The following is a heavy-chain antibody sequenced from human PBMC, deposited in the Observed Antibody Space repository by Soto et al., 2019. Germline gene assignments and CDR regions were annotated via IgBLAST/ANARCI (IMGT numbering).Heavy chain of an antibody. CDR2: IRASGVTT. V-gene: IGHV3-23*01. J-gene: IGHJ4*02. CDR1: GFTFSNYA. CDR3: AKGAIGRLDY. D-gene: IGHD1-26*01. Sequence: DVQLLDSGGGLVQPGRSLRLSCAASGFTFSNYAMSWVRQAPGKRLEWVSTIRASGVTTFYADSARGRFTISRDNSKNTLSLQMNSLTADDTAIYYCAKGAIGRLDYWGQGTLVTVSS.